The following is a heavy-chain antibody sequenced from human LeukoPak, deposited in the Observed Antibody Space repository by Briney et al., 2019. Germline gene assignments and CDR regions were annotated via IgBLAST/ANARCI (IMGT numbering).Heavy chain of an antibody. V-gene: IGHV3-48*03. CDR3: AGDYYGSGSYYTWYFDL. Sequence: GGSLRLSCAASGFTFSSYEMNWVRQAPGKGLQWVSYISSSGSTIYYADSVKGRFTISRDNAKNSLYLQMNSLRAEDTAVYYCAGDYYGSGSYYTWYFDLWGRGTLVTVSS. J-gene: IGHJ2*01. D-gene: IGHD3-10*01. CDR1: GFTFSSYE. CDR2: ISSSGSTI.